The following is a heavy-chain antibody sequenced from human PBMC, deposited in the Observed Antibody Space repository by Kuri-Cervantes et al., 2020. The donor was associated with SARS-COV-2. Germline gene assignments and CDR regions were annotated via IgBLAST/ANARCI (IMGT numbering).Heavy chain of an antibody. D-gene: IGHD3-22*01. J-gene: IGHJ4*02. CDR3: AGGGAMIVVWRYFDY. CDR2: INHSGST. Sequence: SETLSLTCAVYGGSFRGYYWSWMRQPPGKGREWIGEINHSGSTNYHPSLKSRFPISVDTSTIQCSQKLSSVTAAATAVYYCAGGGAMIVVWRYFDYWGQGALVTVSS. V-gene: IGHV4-34*01. CDR1: GGSFRGYY.